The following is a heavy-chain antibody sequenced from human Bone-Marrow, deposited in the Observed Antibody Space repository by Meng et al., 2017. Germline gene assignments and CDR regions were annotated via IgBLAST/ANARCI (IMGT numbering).Heavy chain of an antibody. CDR3: AREGIGEGVVDY. D-gene: IGHD3-22*01. V-gene: IGHV1-8*01. Sequence: QLRLGRPGPERMKPGASVNVSCKASAYTFTSYEINWVRQATGQGLEWMGWMNPNSGNTGYAQKYQGRVTMTRNTSISTAYMELSSLRSEDTAVYYCAREGIGEGVVDYWGQGTLVTVSS. J-gene: IGHJ4*02. CDR2: MNPNSGNT. CDR1: AYTFTSYE.